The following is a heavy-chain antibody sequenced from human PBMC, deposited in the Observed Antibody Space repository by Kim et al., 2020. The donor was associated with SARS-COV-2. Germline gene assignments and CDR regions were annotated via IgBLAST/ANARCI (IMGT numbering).Heavy chain of an antibody. Sequence: GGSLRLSCAASGFTFSTYAMSWVRQAPGKGLEWVSTIGESGVDTSYADSVKGQFTISRDNSRATLFLQMNSLRVEDTAVYYCATRSEGRNFDYWGQGTLVTVSS. V-gene: IGHV3-23*01. CDR1: GFTFSTYA. CDR3: ATRSEGRNFDY. CDR2: IGESGVDT. J-gene: IGHJ4*02.